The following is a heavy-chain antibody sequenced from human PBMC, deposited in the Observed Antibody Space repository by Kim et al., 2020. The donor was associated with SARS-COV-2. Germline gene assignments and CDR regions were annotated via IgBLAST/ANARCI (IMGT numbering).Heavy chain of an antibody. D-gene: IGHD1-1*01. V-gene: IGHV3-48*03. Sequence: GGSLRLSCEASGFTFSSYEMNWVRQAPGKGLEWVSHITNSGSTVYYADSVKGRFTISRDNAKNSLFLQMNSLRVEDTAVYYCVRDLDAAGANWDHWGQGILVTVSS. CDR3: VRDLDAAGANWDH. J-gene: IGHJ4*02. CDR2: ITNSGSTV. CDR1: GFTFSSYE.